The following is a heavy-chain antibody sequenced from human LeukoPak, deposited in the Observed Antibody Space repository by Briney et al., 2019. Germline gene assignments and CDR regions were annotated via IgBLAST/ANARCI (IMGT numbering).Heavy chain of an antibody. CDR1: GFTFSSYA. CDR2: ISYDGSNK. CDR3: ARAGTTQVVPAAISSFDY. Sequence: PGGSLRLSCAASGFTFSSYAMHWVRRAPGKGLEWVAVISYDGSNKYYADSVKGRFTISRDNSKNTLYLQMNSLRAEDTAVYYCARAGTTQVVPAAISSFDYWGQGTLVTVSS. J-gene: IGHJ4*02. D-gene: IGHD2-2*01. V-gene: IGHV3-30-3*01.